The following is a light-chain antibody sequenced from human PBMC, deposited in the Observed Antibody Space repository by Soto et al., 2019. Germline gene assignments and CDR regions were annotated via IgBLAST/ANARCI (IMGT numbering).Light chain of an antibody. V-gene: IGKV1-33*01. Sequence: DIPMTQSPSSLSASVGDRVTISCQASQDINNYLNWYQQKPGKAPKLLIYDASDLETGVPSRFSGSGSGTYFSFTISNLQPEDAETYYCQQYDTLPLTFGGGTRLEIK. J-gene: IGKJ4*01. CDR2: DAS. CDR3: QQYDTLPLT. CDR1: QDINNY.